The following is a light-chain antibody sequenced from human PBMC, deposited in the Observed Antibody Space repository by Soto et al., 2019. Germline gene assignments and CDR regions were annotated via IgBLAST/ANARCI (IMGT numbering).Light chain of an antibody. V-gene: IGKV3-20*01. CDR3: QQYGSSGT. CDR2: GAS. J-gene: IGKJ1*01. Sequence: EIVLTQSPGTLSLSPGERATLSWGASQSVRSAYLAWYQQKPGQAPRLLIYGASNRATGIPDRFSGSGSGTDFTLTISRLEPEDFAVYYCQQYGSSGTFGQGTKVDIK. CDR1: QSVRSAY.